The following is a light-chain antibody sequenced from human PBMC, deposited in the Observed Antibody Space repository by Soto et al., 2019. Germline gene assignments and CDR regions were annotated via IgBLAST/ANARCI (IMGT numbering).Light chain of an antibody. Sequence: QSALTQPRSVSGSPGQSVTISCTGTSSDVGAYNYVSWYQQHPGRVPKLMIYDVTKRPSGVPDRFSGSKSGNTASLTISGLQAEDEADYYCCSYRGRYTAYVFGIGTKLTVL. CDR3: CSYRGRYTAYV. J-gene: IGLJ1*01. V-gene: IGLV2-11*01. CDR2: DVT. CDR1: SSDVGAYNY.